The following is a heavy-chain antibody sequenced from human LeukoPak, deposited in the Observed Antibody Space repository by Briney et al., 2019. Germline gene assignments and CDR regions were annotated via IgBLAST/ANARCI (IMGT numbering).Heavy chain of an antibody. CDR1: GGTFSSYT. V-gene: IGHV1-69*04. CDR2: IIPILGIA. J-gene: IGHJ4*02. D-gene: IGHD6-19*01. Sequence: ASVKVSCKASGGTFSSYTISWVRQAPGQGLEWMGRIIPILGIANYAQKFQGRVTITTDKSTSTAYMELSSLRSEDTAAYYCARDPSSGWYDYWGQGTLVTVSS. CDR3: ARDPSSGWYDY.